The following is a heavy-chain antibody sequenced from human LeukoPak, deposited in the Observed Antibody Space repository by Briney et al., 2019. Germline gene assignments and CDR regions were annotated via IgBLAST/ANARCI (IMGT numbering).Heavy chain of an antibody. J-gene: IGHJ3*02. CDR3: AGTGVVVTASDAFDI. CDR2: NYYSGST. CDR1: GGSISSHY. D-gene: IGHD2-21*02. Sequence: SETLSLTCTVSGGSISSHYWSWIRQPPGKGLEWIGYNYYSGSTNYNPSLKSRVTISVDTSKNQFSLKLSSVTAADTAVYYCAGTGVVVTASDAFDIWGQGTMVTVSS. V-gene: IGHV4-59*11.